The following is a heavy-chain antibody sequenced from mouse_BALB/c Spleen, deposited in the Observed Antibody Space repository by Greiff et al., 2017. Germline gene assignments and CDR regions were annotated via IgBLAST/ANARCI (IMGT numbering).Heavy chain of an antibody. V-gene: IGHV5-17*02. CDR2: ISSGSGTI. D-gene: IGHD2-2*01. Sequence: EVMLVESGGGLVQPGGSRKLSCAASGFTFSSFGMHWVRQAPEKGLEWVAYISSGSGTIYYADTMKGRFTISRDNPNNTLFLQMTSLTSEDTAMYYCARSYGCYWYFDVWGEGTTVTVSS. J-gene: IGHJ1*01. CDR1: GFTFSSFG. CDR3: ARSYGCYWYFDV.